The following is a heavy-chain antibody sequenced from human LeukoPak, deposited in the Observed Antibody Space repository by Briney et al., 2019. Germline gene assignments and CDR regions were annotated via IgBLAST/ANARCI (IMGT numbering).Heavy chain of an antibody. CDR1: GFTVSSNY. CDR2: IYSGGST. D-gene: IGHD2-2*01. CDR3: ARLSRGKDFDY. Sequence: GGSLRLSCAASGFTVSSNYMSWVRQAPGKGLEWVSVIYSGGSTYYADSVKGRFTISRDNSKNTLYLQMNSLRAEDTAVYYCARLSRGKDFDYWGQGTLVTVSS. J-gene: IGHJ4*02. V-gene: IGHV3-53*01.